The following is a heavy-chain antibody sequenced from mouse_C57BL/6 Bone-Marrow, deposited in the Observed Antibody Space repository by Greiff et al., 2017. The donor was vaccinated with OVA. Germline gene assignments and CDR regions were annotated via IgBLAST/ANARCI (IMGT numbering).Heavy chain of an antibody. CDR1: GFSLSTSGMG. Sequence: QVTLKVSGPGILQSSQTLSLTCSFSGFSLSTSGMGVSWIRQPSGKGLEWLAHIYWDDDKRYNPSLKSRLTIAKDTSRNQVFLKITSVDTADTATYYCARREGYYGSSSYAMDYWGQGTSVTVSS. CDR2: IYWDDDK. CDR3: ARREGYYGSSSYAMDY. J-gene: IGHJ4*01. D-gene: IGHD1-1*01. V-gene: IGHV8-12*01.